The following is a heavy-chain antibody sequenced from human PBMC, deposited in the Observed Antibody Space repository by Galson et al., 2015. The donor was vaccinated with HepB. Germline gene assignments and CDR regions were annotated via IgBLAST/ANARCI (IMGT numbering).Heavy chain of an antibody. CDR3: ARDQRLGELWLKSDAFDV. CDR1: GDSVSSNRAA. D-gene: IGHD3-16*01. Sequence: AISGDSVSSNRAAWTWIRQSPSRGLEWLGRTYFRSKWYYDYAVSVKSRMTVNPDTSKNQFSLQVHSVTPEDTAVYYCARDQRLGELWLKSDAFDVWGQGTVVTVSS. J-gene: IGHJ3*01. V-gene: IGHV6-1*01. CDR2: TYFRSKWYY.